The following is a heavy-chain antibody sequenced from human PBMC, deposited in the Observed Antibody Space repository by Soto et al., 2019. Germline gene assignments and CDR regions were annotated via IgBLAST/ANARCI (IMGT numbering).Heavy chain of an antibody. V-gene: IGHV3-33*01. CDR3: ARGRPAWFGELAHFDY. Sequence: GGSLRLSCAASGFTFSSYGMHWVRQAPGKGLEWVAVIWYDGSNKYYADSVKGRFTISRDNSKNTLYLQMNSLRAEDTAVYYCARGRPAWFGELAHFDYWGQGTLVTVSS. CDR1: GFTFSSYG. CDR2: IWYDGSNK. J-gene: IGHJ4*02. D-gene: IGHD3-10*01.